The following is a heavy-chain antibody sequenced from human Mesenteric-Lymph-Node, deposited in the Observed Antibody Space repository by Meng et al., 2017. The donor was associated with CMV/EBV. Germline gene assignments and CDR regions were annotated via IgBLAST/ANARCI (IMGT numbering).Heavy chain of an antibody. CDR3: AREEKGIAIFGVCDY. V-gene: IGHV4-39*02. D-gene: IGHD3-3*01. CDR2: IYYSGTT. Sequence: GSISISSSNWGWIRQPTGKGLEWIGSIYYSGTTYYNSSLKSRVTISVDTSKNQFSLKLSSVTAADTAVYYCAREEKGIAIFGVCDYWGQGTLVTVSS. CDR1: GSISISSSN. J-gene: IGHJ4*02.